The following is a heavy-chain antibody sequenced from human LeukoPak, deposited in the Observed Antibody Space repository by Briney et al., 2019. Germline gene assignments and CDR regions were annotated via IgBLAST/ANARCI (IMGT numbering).Heavy chain of an antibody. CDR2: IYYSGST. Sequence: SETLSLTCTVSGGSISSYYWSWIRQPPGKGLEWIGYIYYSGSTNYNPSLKSRVTISVDTSKNQFSLKLSSVTAADTAVYYCARGPPYYDILTVPYYYGMDVWGQGTTVTVPS. J-gene: IGHJ6*02. D-gene: IGHD3-9*01. CDR1: GGSISSYY. CDR3: ARGPPYYDILTVPYYYGMDV. V-gene: IGHV4-59*12.